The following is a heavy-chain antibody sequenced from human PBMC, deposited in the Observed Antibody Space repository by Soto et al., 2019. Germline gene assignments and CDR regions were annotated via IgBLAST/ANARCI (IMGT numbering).Heavy chain of an antibody. V-gene: IGHV4-31*03. CDR3: AGLTVKGAARNWFDP. J-gene: IGHJ5*02. Sequence: TSETLSLTCTVSGGSISSGGYYWSWIRQHPGKGLERIGYIYYSGSTYYNPSLKSRVTISVDTSKNQFSLKLSSVTAADTAVYYCAGLTVKGAARNWFDPWGQGTLVTVSS. CDR2: IYYSGST. D-gene: IGHD6-6*01. CDR1: GGSISSGGYY.